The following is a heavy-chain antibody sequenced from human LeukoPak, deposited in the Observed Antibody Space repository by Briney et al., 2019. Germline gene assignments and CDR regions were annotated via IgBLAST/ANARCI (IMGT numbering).Heavy chain of an antibody. CDR2: IYSAGDT. J-gene: IGHJ4*02. D-gene: IGHD3-22*01. Sequence: SETLSLTCTVSGGSISSKYWSWIRQPAGKGLEWIGRIYSAGDTKYNPSLKSRVTMSVDTSKNQFSLRLNSVTAADMAMYYCAKQEDYYDGSGYFDCWGQGTLVTVSS. CDR3: AKQEDYYDGSGYFDC. V-gene: IGHV4-4*07. CDR1: GGSISSKY.